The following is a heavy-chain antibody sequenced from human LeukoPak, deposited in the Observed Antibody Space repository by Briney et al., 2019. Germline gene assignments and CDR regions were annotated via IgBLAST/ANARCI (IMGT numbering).Heavy chain of an antibody. CDR3: ARYGSGSYRQFDY. Sequence: SETLSLTCTVSGGSISSYYWSWIRQPPANGLEWIGYIYYTGSTNYNPSLKSRVTISVDTSKNQVSLKLTSVTAADTAVYYCARYGSGSYRQFDYWGQGTLVTVSS. CDR2: IYYTGST. D-gene: IGHD3-10*01. CDR1: GGSISSYY. V-gene: IGHV4-59*01. J-gene: IGHJ4*02.